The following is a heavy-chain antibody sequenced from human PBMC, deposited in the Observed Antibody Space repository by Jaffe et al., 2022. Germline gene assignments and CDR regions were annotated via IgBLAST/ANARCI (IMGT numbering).Heavy chain of an antibody. J-gene: IGHJ6*03. CDR1: GFTFDDYA. CDR3: AKDSGAGSWYSSDYYYYYMDV. D-gene: IGHD6-13*01. CDR2: ISWDGGST. V-gene: IGHV3-43D*04. Sequence: EVQLVESGGVVVQPGGSLRLSCAASGFTFDDYAMHWVRQAPGKGLEWVSLISWDGGSTYYADSVKGRFTISRDNSKNSLYLQMNSLRAEDTALYYCAKDSGAGSWYSSDYYYYYMDVWGKGTTVTVSS.